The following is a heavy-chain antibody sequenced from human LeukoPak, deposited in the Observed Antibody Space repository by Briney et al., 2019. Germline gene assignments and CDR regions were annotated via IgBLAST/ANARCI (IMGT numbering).Heavy chain of an antibody. J-gene: IGHJ5*02. Sequence: ASVKVSCKASGYTFTAYYIHWVRQAPGHGLEWMGWINPNSGGTNYAQKFQGRVTMTRDTSISTAYMELSRLRSDDTAVYYCARAPDYGGNWFDPWGQETLVTVSS. CDR2: INPNSGGT. D-gene: IGHD4-23*01. CDR3: ARAPDYGGNWFDP. V-gene: IGHV1-2*02. CDR1: GYTFTAYY.